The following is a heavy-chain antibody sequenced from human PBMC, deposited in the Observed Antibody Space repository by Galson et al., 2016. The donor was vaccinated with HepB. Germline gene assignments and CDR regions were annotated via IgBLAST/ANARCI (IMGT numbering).Heavy chain of an antibody. CDR1: GYTFTSYY. CDR2: INPNSGST. Sequence: SVQFSSKASGYTFTSYYIQCVRQEPGRKLVGMGRINPNSGSTSYDQTFQGRVTMPRDTSTSRVSMELSSLRTEDSAMYYCAREGAASIGGFGYWGQGTLVTVSS. V-gene: IGHV1-46*01. D-gene: IGHD4/OR15-4a*01. J-gene: IGHJ4*02. CDR3: AREGAASIGGFGY.